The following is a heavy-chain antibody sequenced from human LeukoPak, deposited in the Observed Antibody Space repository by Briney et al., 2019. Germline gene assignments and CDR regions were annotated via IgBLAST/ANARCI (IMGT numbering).Heavy chain of an antibody. V-gene: IGHV1-2*06. D-gene: IGHD3-22*01. CDR3: ASGYYSDGSGYSPADY. CDR2: INPNSGGT. CDR1: GYTFTDYY. J-gene: IGHJ4*02. Sequence: ASVKVSCKASGYTFTDYYMHWVRQAPGQGLEWIGRINPNSGGTNYAQKFQGRVTMTRDTSISTAYMELSRLRSDDTAVYYCASGYYSDGSGYSPADYWGQGTRVTVSS.